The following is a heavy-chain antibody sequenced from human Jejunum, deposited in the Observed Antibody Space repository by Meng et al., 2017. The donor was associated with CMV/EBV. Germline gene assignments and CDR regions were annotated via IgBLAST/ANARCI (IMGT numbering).Heavy chain of an antibody. J-gene: IGHJ5*02. D-gene: IGHD2/OR15-2a*01. CDR1: GYTFSTYT. V-gene: IGHV7-4-1*02. CDR2: ISTNTGTP. CDR3: ARGGNFDP. Sequence: QGQVVQSGSELEKPGASVKVSCRASGYTFSTYTINWVGQAHGRGLEWMGWISTNTGTPTYTQGFTGRFVFSLDTSVSTAYLQISSLKAEDTAVYYCARGGNFDPWGQGTLVTVSS.